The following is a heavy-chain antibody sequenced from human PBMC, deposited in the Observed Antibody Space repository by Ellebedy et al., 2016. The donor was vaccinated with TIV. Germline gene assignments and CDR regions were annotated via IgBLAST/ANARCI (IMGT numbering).Heavy chain of an antibody. D-gene: IGHD3-10*01. V-gene: IGHV3-33*01. CDR1: GFTFSSYG. J-gene: IGHJ6*03. Sequence: GESLKISXAASGFTFSSYGMLWVRRAPGTGLEWVAIIWHDGRNKYYGDSVKGRFTISRDNSKNTLYLQMNSLRVEDTAVYYCVRDRVSDGSGGYDPYWYMDVWGKGTTVTVSS. CDR3: VRDRVSDGSGGYDPYWYMDV. CDR2: IWHDGRNK.